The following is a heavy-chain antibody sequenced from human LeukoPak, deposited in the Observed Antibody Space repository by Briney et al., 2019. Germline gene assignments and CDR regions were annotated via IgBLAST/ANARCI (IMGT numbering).Heavy chain of an antibody. J-gene: IGHJ6*02. CDR1: SGSIRSSSYY. D-gene: IGHD4-11*01. CDR3: ATTGPGYYYGMDV. CDR2: IYYSGST. V-gene: IGHV4-39*01. Sequence: SETLSLTCIVSSGSIRSSSYYWGWIRQPPGKGLEWIGSIYYSGSTHYNPSLKSRVTISVDTSKNQFSLKLSSVTAADTAVYYCATTGPGYYYGMDVWGQGTTVTVSS.